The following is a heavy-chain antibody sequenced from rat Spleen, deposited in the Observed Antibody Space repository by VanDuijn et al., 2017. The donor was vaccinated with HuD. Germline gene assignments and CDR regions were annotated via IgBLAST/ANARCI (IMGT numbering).Heavy chain of an antibody. CDR2: ISYEGSST. Sequence: EVQLVESGGGLVQPGRSLKLSCAASGFTFSDYYMAWVRQAPKKGLEWVASISYEGSSTYYGDSVKGRFTISRDNAKSTLYLQMNSLRSEDTATYYCARLSGIKDVMDAWGQGASVTVSS. D-gene: IGHD1-4*01. CDR3: ARLSGIKDVMDA. V-gene: IGHV5-22*01. J-gene: IGHJ4*01. CDR1: GFTFSDYY.